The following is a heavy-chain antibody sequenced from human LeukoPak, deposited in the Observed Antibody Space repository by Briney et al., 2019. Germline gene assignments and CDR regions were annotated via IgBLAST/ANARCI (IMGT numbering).Heavy chain of an antibody. Sequence: GGSLRLSCAASGFTVSSNYMSWVRQAPGKGLEWVSVIYSGGSTYYADSVKGRFTISRDNSKNTLYLQMNGLRAEDTAVYYCARPRDGYDDAFDIWGQGTMVTVSS. J-gene: IGHJ3*02. V-gene: IGHV3-66*02. D-gene: IGHD5-24*01. CDR3: ARPRDGYDDAFDI. CDR1: GFTVSSNY. CDR2: IYSGGST.